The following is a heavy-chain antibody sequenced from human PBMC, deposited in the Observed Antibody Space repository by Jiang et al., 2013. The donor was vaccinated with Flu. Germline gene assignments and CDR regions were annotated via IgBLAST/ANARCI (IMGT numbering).Heavy chain of an antibody. J-gene: IGHJ4*02. Sequence: GGGVVQPGRSLRLSCAASGFTFSSYGMHWVRQAPGKGLEWVAVISYDGSNKYYADSVKGRFTISRDNSKNTLYLQMNSLRAEDTAVYYCAKEWGGYSYGHWGQGTLVTVSS. V-gene: IGHV3-30*18. CDR2: ISYDGSNK. CDR1: GFTFSSYG. D-gene: IGHD5-18*01. CDR3: AKEWGGYSYGH.